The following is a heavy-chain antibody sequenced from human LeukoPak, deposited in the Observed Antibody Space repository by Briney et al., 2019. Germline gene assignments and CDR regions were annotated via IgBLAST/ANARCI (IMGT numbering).Heavy chain of an antibody. CDR3: AKWDSSSGWYGDYYYYIDV. D-gene: IGHD6-13*01. CDR1: GFTFSSYA. Sequence: GGSLRLSCAASGFTFSSYAMTWVRQAPGKGLEWVSVIRGSGRTTYYADSVKGRFTISRDNSKNTLYLQMNSLRAEDTAVYCCAKWDSSSGWYGDYYYYIDVWGKGTTVTVSS. V-gene: IGHV3-23*01. J-gene: IGHJ6*03. CDR2: IRGSGRTT.